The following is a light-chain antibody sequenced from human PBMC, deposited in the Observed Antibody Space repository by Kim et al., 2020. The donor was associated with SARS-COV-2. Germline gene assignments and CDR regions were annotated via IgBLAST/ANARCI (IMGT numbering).Light chain of an antibody. CDR3: QQYDSSPFT. CDR2: DTS. V-gene: IGKV3-20*01. J-gene: IGKJ4*01. Sequence: SLGQQPTFPCRARQGVRGGYIAWYQQRPGQAPRVLMFDTSTRAIDIPARFSGSGSGTDFTLTINSLEPDDFAVYYCQQYDSSPFTFGGGTRVDIK. CDR1: QGVRGGY.